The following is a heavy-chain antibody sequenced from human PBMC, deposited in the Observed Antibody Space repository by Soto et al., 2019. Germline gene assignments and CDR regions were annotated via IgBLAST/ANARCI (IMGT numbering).Heavy chain of an antibody. CDR1: GGSFSGYY. J-gene: IGHJ6*02. CDR2: INHSGST. CDR3: ARVSYDILTGYYLYYYGMDV. D-gene: IGHD3-9*01. V-gene: IGHV4-34*01. Sequence: SETLSLTCAVYGGSFSGYYWTWIRQPPGTGLEWIGEINHSGSTNYNPSLKSRVTISVDTSKNQFSLKLSSVTAADTAVYYCARVSYDILTGYYLYYYGMDVWGQGTTVTVSS.